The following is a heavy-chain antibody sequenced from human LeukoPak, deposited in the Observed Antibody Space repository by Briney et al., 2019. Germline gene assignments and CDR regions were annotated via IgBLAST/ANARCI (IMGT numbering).Heavy chain of an antibody. CDR3: ARGNGDILTGPDWFDP. Sequence: SVKVSCKASGGTFSSYAISWVRQAPGQGLEWMGGIIPIFGTANYAQKFQGRVTITADESTSTAYMELSSLRSEDTAVYYCARGNGDILTGPDWFDPWGQGTLVTVSS. CDR2: IIPIFGTA. CDR1: GGTFSSYA. J-gene: IGHJ5*02. V-gene: IGHV1-69*01. D-gene: IGHD3-9*01.